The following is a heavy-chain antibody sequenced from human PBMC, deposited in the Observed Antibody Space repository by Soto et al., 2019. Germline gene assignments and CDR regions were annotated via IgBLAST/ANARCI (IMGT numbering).Heavy chain of an antibody. D-gene: IGHD2-15*01. J-gene: IGHJ4*02. CDR2: IYYSGST. CDR1: GGSISSGGYY. V-gene: IGHV4-31*03. Sequence: SETLSLTCTVSGGSISSGGYYWSWIRQHPGKGLEWIGYIYYSGSTYYNPSLKSRVTISVDTSKNQFSLKLSSVTAADTAVYYCARDNCSGGSCYFDYWGQGTLVTVSS. CDR3: ARDNCSGGSCYFDY.